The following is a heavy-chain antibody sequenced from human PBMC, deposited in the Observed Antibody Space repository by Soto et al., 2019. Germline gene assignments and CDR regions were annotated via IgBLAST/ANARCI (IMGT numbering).Heavy chain of an antibody. V-gene: IGHV3-30-3*01. CDR2: ISYDGSNK. J-gene: IGHJ5*02. CDR1: GFTFSSYA. CDR3: ARAVAKYYDILTGPASMEFDP. D-gene: IGHD3-9*01. Sequence: QVQLVESGGGVVQPGRSLRLSCAASGFTFSSYAMHWVRQAPGKGLEWVAVISYDGSNKYYADSVKGRFTISRDNSKNPLYLQMNSLRAEDTAVYYCARAVAKYYDILTGPASMEFDPWGQGTLVTVSS.